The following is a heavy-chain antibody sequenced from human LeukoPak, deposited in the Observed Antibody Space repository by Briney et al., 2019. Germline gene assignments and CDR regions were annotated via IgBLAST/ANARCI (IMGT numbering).Heavy chain of an antibody. Sequence: GGSLRLSCAVSGFKFSSYWMNWVRQVPGKGLMWVAHIDTNGDSANYADSVKGRFTISRDNAKSTLSLQMNSLRAEDTAIYYCVRDNAYTFDYWGQGTLVTVSS. J-gene: IGHJ4*01. CDR1: GFKFSSYW. V-gene: IGHV3-74*01. CDR2: IDTNGDSA. CDR3: VRDNAYTFDY. D-gene: IGHD5-24*01.